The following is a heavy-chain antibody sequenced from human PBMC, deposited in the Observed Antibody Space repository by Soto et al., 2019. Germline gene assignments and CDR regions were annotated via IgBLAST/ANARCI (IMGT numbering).Heavy chain of an antibody. J-gene: IGHJ5*02. CDR2: IYYSGST. V-gene: IGHV4-61*01. CDR1: GGSGSSGSYY. D-gene: IGHD2-15*01. CDR3: ASERTGPRGYDFDP. Sequence: PLETLSLTCTVSGGSGSSGSYYWSWIRQPPGKGLEWIGYIYYSGSTNYNPSLKSRVTISVDTSKNQFSLKLSSVTAADTAVYYCASERTGPRGYDFDPWGQGTLVTVSS.